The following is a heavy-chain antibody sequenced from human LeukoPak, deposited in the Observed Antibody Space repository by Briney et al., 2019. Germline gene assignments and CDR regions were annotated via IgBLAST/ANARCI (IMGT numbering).Heavy chain of an antibody. D-gene: IGHD6-19*01. V-gene: IGHV3-23*01. CDR3: AKDLYSSGWYGFDY. CDR2: IFPSGGEI. J-gene: IGHJ4*02. CDR1: GFTFSTFA. Sequence: GGSLRLSCAASGFTFSTFAMIWVRQPPGKGLEWVSSIFPSGGEIHYADSVKGRFTVSRDNSKNTLYLQMNSLRAEDTAVYYCAKDLYSSGWYGFDYWGQGTLVTVSS.